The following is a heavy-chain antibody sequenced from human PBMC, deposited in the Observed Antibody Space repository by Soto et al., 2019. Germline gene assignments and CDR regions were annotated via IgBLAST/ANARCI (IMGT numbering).Heavy chain of an antibody. V-gene: IGHV3-23*01. CDR2: ISGSGGSK. CDR3: ATYSKTEKWELLGSNGIDP. D-gene: IGHD1-26*01. J-gene: IGHJ5*02. Sequence: EVQLLESGGGLVQPGGSLRLSCAASGFTFSSYAMSWVRQAPGKGLEWVSAISGSGGSKYYADSVKGRFTISRDNSKNTLYLQMNSLIAEDTAVYYCATYSKTEKWELLGSNGIDPWGQGTLVTVSS. CDR1: GFTFSSYA.